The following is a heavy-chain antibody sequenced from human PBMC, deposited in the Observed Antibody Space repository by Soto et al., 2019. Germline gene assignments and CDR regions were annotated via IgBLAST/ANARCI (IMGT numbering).Heavy chain of an antibody. CDR2: IIPIFGKV. Sequence: QVQLLQSGAEVKKPGSSVRVSCEASGGTFRTYAISWVRQAPGQGLEWMGEIIPIFGKVNYAQKFQGRVTITADESTTTVYMDLRSLTSEDTAVYYCAKGAVAGTPTXYYYYGMDVWGQGTTVTVS. J-gene: IGHJ6*02. D-gene: IGHD6-19*01. CDR1: GGTFRTYA. CDR3: AKGAVAGTPTXYYYYGMDV. V-gene: IGHV1-69*12.